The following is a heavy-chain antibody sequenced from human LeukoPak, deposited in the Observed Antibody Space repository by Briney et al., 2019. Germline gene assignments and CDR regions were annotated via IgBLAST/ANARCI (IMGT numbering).Heavy chain of an antibody. D-gene: IGHD3-3*01. V-gene: IGHV3-11*04. CDR3: ARRITIFSNWFDP. CDR2: ISSSGSTI. Sequence: GGSLRLSCAASGFTFSDYYMSWIRQAPGKGLEWVSYISSSGSTIYYADSVKGRFTISRDNAKNSLYLQMNSLRAEDTAVYYCARRITIFSNWFDPWGQGTLVTVSS. CDR1: GFTFSDYY. J-gene: IGHJ5*02.